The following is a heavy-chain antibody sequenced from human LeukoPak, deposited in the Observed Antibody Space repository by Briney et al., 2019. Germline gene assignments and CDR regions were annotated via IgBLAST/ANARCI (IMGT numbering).Heavy chain of an antibody. CDR3: ARDRRITMIVAATLEFDY. Sequence: ASVKVSCKASGYTFTSYGISWVRQAPGQGLEWMGWISAYNGNTNNAQKLQGRVTMTTDTSTSTAYMELRSLRSDDTAVYYCARDRRITMIVAATLEFDYWGQGTLVTVSS. V-gene: IGHV1-18*01. J-gene: IGHJ4*02. CDR1: GYTFTSYG. CDR2: ISAYNGNT. D-gene: IGHD3-22*01.